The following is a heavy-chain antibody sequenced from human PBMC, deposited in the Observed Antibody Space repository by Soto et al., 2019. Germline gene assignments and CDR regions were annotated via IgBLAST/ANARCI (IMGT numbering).Heavy chain of an antibody. CDR1: GYTFTSYD. J-gene: IGHJ4*02. D-gene: IGHD1-1*01. V-gene: IGHV1-8*01. Sequence: QVQLVQSGAEVRKPGASVKVSCEASGYTFTSYDIYWVRQATGQGLEWMGWMNPNTGNSGYAQKFQGRVTMTSDTYISTAHMELSSLRSEDTAVYYCARRAETNGWNGFGADKYYFDFWGQGTLVTVSS. CDR3: ARRAETNGWNGFGADKYYFDF. CDR2: MNPNTGNS.